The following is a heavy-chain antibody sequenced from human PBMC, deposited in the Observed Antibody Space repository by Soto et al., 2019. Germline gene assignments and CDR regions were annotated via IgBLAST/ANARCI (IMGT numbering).Heavy chain of an antibody. CDR3: AKFLPQEYSFVYPTGGLAF. D-gene: IGHD5-18*01. CDR2: ISGSGGST. J-gene: IGHJ4*02. Sequence: GVFLRLWQAASAVTCRSHGVRWVLQAPGKGLEWVSAISGSGGSTYYADSVKGRFTISRDNSKNTLYLHMNSLIAKGTTIYFYAKFLPQEYSFVYPTGGLAFWVQGTLVLVTS. CDR1: AVTCRSHG. V-gene: IGHV3-23*01.